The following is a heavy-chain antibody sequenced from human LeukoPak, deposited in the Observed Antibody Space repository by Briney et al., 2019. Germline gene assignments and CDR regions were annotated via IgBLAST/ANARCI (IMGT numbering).Heavy chain of an antibody. CDR3: ARFEQQLVDFDY. CDR1: GYTFTSYY. D-gene: IGHD6-13*01. J-gene: IGHJ4*02. CDR2: INPSGGST. V-gene: IGHV1-46*01. Sequence: ASVKVSCKASGYTFTSYYMHWVRQAPGQGLEWVGIINPSGGSTSYAQKFQGRVTMTTDTSTSTAYMELRSLRSDDTAVYYCARFEQQLVDFDYWGQGTLVTVSS.